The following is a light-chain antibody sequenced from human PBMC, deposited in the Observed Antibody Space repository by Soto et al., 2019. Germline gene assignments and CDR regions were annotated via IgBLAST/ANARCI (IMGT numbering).Light chain of an antibody. CDR1: QSVSRD. J-gene: IGKJ2*01. Sequence: ETVMTQSPATLSVSPGERATLSCRASQSVSRDLAWYQQKPSQAPRLLIYGASTRAAGIPPRFSGRGSGTDFTLTISSLQSEDFAVYSCLQYNNWPPMYTFGQGTKLEIK. V-gene: IGKV3-15*01. CDR2: GAS. CDR3: LQYNNWPPMYT.